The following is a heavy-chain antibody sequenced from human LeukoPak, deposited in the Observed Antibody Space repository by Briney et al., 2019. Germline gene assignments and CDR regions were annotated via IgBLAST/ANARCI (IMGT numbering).Heavy chain of an antibody. V-gene: IGHV4-59*01. Sequence: SETLSLTCTVSGGSISSYYWSWIRQPPGKGLEWIGYIYYSGSTNYNPSLKSRVTISVDTSKNQFSLKLSSVTAADTAVYYCARDLYDFWSGYYSHYVDVWGKGTTVTVSS. CDR2: IYYSGST. CDR3: ARDLYDFWSGYYSHYVDV. D-gene: IGHD3-3*01. J-gene: IGHJ6*03. CDR1: GGSISSYY.